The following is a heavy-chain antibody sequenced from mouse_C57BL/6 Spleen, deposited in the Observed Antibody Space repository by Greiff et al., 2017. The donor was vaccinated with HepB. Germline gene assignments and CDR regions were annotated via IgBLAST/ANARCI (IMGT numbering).Heavy chain of an antibody. CDR2: IYPGDGDT. CDR3: ARDAYVSFAY. J-gene: IGHJ3*01. V-gene: IGHV1-82*01. Sequence: VHLVESGPELVKPGASVKISCKASGYAFSSSWMNWVKQRPGKGLEWIGRIYPGDGDTNYNGKFKGKATLTADKSSSTAYMQLSSLTSEDSAVYFCARDAYVSFAYWGQGTLVTVSA. D-gene: IGHD1-1*01. CDR1: GYAFSSSW.